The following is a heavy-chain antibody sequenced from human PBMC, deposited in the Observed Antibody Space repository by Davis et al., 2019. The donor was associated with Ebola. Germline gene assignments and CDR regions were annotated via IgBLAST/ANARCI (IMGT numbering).Heavy chain of an antibody. J-gene: IGHJ5*02. Sequence: AASVKVSCKASGYSFTSYGVSWVRQAPGQGLEWMGWISVYNGDAIYAQQFQGRASVTADKPTATVYLDLRSLTSDDTAVYFCARDYSDISIGYPGLMVDPWGQGTLVIVSS. D-gene: IGHD3-9*01. CDR3: ARDYSDISIGYPGLMVDP. V-gene: IGHV1-18*01. CDR1: GYSFTSYG. CDR2: ISVYNGDA.